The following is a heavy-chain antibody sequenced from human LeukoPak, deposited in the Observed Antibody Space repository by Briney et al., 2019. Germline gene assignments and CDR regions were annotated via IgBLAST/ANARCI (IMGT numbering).Heavy chain of an antibody. CDR2: ISGSGSTI. CDR1: GFSFSDYY. CDR3: ARLYGGYSFDAFDI. V-gene: IGHV3-11*04. J-gene: IGHJ3*02. Sequence: GGSLRLSCTASGFSFSDYYLSWIRQAPGKGLQWLSYISGSGSTIYYADSVKGRFTISRDNARNSLYLQMNSLRAEDTAVYYCARLYGGYSFDAFDIWGQGTMVSASS. D-gene: IGHD5-18*01.